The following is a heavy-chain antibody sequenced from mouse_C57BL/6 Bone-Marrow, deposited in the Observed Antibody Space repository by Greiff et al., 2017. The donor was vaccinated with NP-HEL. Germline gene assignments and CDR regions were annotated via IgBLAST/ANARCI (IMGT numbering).Heavy chain of an antibody. D-gene: IGHD1-1*01. CDR3: ARNYGSSYDWYFDV. CDR2: ISNGGGST. Sequence: EVKLMESGGGLVQPGGSLKLSCAASGFTFSDYYMYWVRQTPEKRLEWVAYISNGGGSTYYPDTVKGRFTISRDNAKNTLYLQMSRLKSEDTAMYYCARNYGSSYDWYFDVWGTGTTVTVSS. V-gene: IGHV5-12*01. J-gene: IGHJ1*03. CDR1: GFTFSDYY.